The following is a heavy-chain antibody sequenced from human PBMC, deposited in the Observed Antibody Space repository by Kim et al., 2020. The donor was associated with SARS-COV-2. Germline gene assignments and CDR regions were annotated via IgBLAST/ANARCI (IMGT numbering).Heavy chain of an antibody. Sequence: GGSLRLSCATSGFVFTNFAMSWVRQRPGKGLEWVSAISESGESTYYADSVKGRFTISRDNAKSTLYVQLSSLRAEDTALYYCAKESRGVRTGNSFDYWGQGTLVNVSS. J-gene: IGHJ4*02. CDR1: GFVFTNFA. D-gene: IGHD3-10*01. CDR3: AKESRGVRTGNSFDY. CDR2: ISESGEST. V-gene: IGHV3-23*01.